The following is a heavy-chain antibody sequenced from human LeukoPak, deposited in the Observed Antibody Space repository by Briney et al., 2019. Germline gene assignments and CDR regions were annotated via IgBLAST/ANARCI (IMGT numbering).Heavy chain of an antibody. CDR1: GGTFSFYA. V-gene: IGHV1-69*06. CDR3: ARLKEMATTYYDY. Sequence: SVKVSCKASGGTFSFYAISWVRQAPGQGLEWMGGIIPIFGTANYAQNFQGRVTITADKSTSTAYMELSSLRSEDTAVYHCARLKEMATTYYDYWGQGTLVTVSS. D-gene: IGHD5-24*01. CDR2: IIPIFGTA. J-gene: IGHJ4*02.